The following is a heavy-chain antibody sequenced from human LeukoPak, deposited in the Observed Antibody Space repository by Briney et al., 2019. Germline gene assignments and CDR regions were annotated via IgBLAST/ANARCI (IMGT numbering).Heavy chain of an antibody. CDR2: ISYSGNT. D-gene: IGHD2-15*01. V-gene: IGHV4-39*01. CDR1: GGSIISSDYH. Sequence: PSETLSLTCTVSGGSIISSDYHWGWVRQPPGKGLECIGPISYSGNTDYNPSLRSRVTISVDTSNNQFSLRLGSVTAADTAVYHCARHCCSGPAKRVFDIWGQGTMVTVSS. CDR3: ARHCCSGPAKRVFDI. J-gene: IGHJ3*02.